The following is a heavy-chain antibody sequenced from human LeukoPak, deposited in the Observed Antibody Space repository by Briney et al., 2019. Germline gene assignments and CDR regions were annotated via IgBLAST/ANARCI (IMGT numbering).Heavy chain of an antibody. Sequence: PGGSLRLSCAASGFTFSSHEMNWVRQAPGKGLEWVSYISDSGSPIYYADSVKGRFTISRDNSKNTLYLQMNSLRAEDTAVYYCAKWSYPKGYWGQGTLVTVSS. CDR1: GFTFSSHE. CDR2: ISDSGSPI. CDR3: AKWSYPKGY. D-gene: IGHD2-8*01. V-gene: IGHV3-48*03. J-gene: IGHJ4*02.